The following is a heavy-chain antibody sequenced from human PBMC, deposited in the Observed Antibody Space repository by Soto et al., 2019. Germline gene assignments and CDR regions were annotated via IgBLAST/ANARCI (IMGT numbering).Heavy chain of an antibody. CDR3: AREGPEMDY. CDR2: IYYLGRT. J-gene: IGHJ4*02. CDR1: SISTYY. Sequence: SETLSLTCTVDSISTYYWNWIRQPPGKGLEWIGYIYYLGRTNYNSSLKSRVTMSIDTSKNQFSLKLSSVTAADTAVYYCAREGPEMDYWGQGTLVTVSS. V-gene: IGHV4-59*12.